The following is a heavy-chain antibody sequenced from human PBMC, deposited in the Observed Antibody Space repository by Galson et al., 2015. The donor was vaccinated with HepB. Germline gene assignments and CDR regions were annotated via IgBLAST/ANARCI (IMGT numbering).Heavy chain of an antibody. CDR3: AKDVWRPEGADWLFRGAFDY. D-gene: IGHD3/OR15-3a*01. Sequence: SLRLSCAASGFTFSSYAMSWVRQAPGKGLEWVSVISGSGDGTYSADSVKGRFTISRDNSQYTLYLQMSSLRAEDTAVYYCAKDVWRPEGADWLFRGAFDYWGQGTLVTVSS. V-gene: IGHV3-23*01. CDR2: ISGSGDGT. J-gene: IGHJ4*02. CDR1: GFTFSSYA.